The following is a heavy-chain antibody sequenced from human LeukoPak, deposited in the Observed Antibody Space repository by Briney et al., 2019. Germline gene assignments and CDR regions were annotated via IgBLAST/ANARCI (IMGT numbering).Heavy chain of an antibody. J-gene: IGHJ4*02. CDR2: INPTSGGT. CDR3: ARDRPGRLTTTYFDY. D-gene: IGHD4-11*01. V-gene: IGHV1-2*02. CDR1: GYTFTGYY. Sequence: ASVKVSCKASGYTFTGYYMHWVRQAPGQGLEWMGWINPTSGGTNYAQKFQGRVTMTRDTSISTAYMELSRLRSDDTAVYYCARDRPGRLTTTYFDYWGQGTMLTVSS.